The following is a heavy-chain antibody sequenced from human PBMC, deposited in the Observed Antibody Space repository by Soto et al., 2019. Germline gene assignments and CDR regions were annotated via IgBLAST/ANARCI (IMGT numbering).Heavy chain of an antibody. CDR1: SGPSRSHN. CDR2: IYHTGDT. CDR3: VRKGIGDLHGLGDV. V-gene: IGHV4-4*08. Sequence: QVQLQQSGPGLVKPSETLSLTCTVSSGPSRSHNWGWIRQPPGGGLEWIGYIYHTGDTSYNPSLSSRGTTVADRFTNPLFRTLSSLSAADTAVYYFVRKGIGDLHGLGDVWGQGTRVSVSS. J-gene: IGHJ6*02. D-gene: IGHD3-10*01.